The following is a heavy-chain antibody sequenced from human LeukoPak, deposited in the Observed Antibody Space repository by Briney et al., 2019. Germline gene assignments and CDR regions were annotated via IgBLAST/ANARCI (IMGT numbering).Heavy chain of an antibody. CDR2: IYYSGSS. CDR3: ARHSYYDHSGGRNWFDP. D-gene: IGHD3-3*01. CDR1: GGSISSDNW. Sequence: SETLSLTCAVSGGSISSDNWWSWVRQPPGKGLEWIGYIYYSGSSNYNPSLKSRVTLAVDTSKNQFSLKLSSVTAADTAVYYCARHSYYDHSGGRNWFDPWGQGTLVTVSS. J-gene: IGHJ5*02. V-gene: IGHV4-4*02.